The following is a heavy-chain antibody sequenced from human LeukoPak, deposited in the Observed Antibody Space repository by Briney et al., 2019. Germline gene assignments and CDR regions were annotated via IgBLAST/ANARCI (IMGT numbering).Heavy chain of an antibody. CDR3: AREHSSGYIGGAFDI. D-gene: IGHD3-22*01. CDR1: GFTFSSYE. Sequence: GGSLRLSCAASGFTFSSYEMNWVRQAPGKGLEWVSYISSSGSTIYYADSVKGRFTISRDNAKNSLYLQMNSLRAEDTAVYYCAREHSSGYIGGAFDIWGQGTMVTVSS. CDR2: ISSSGSTI. V-gene: IGHV3-48*03. J-gene: IGHJ3*02.